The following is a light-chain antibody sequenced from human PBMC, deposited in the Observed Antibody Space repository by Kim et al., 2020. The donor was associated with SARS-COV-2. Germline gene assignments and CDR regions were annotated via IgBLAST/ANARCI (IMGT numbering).Light chain of an antibody. V-gene: IGLV2-23*02. CDR2: EVT. CDR3: CSYADSKTYVV. J-gene: IGLJ2*01. CDR1: SFDIGSYNL. Sequence: ALTQPASVSGSPGQSITISCTGTSFDIGSYNLVSWYQQLPGKAPKLIIYEVTKRPSGVSNRFSGSKSGYTASLTISGLQAEDEADYYCCSYADSKTYVVFGGGTQLTVL.